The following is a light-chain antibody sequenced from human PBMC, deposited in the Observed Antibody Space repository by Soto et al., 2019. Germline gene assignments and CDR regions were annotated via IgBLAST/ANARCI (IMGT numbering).Light chain of an antibody. CDR3: SSYTTISTYV. J-gene: IGLJ1*01. CDR2: DVR. Sequence: SLLAPPSPLSGAPGQSITISCPGNSSDVGGYNYVSWYQQHPGKAPKLMIYDVRNRPSGVSNRFSGSKSVNTASLTISGLQAEDEADYYCSSYTTISTYVFGTGTKVTVL. V-gene: IGLV2-14*01. CDR1: SSDVGGYNY.